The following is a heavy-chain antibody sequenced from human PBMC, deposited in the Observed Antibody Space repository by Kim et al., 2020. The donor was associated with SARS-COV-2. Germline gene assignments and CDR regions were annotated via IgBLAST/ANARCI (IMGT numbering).Heavy chain of an antibody. D-gene: IGHD3-16*01. CDR3: IKDIVAGGADS. J-gene: IGHJ4*02. CDR2: RT. Sequence: RTGYADSMKGGVTISRDNAKNLLYLQFNSLTLEDTAFYYCIKDIVAGGADSWGPGTLVTVSS. V-gene: IGHV3-9*01.